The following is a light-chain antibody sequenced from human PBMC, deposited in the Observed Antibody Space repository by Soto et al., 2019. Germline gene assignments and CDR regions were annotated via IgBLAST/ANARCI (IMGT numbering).Light chain of an antibody. V-gene: IGLV2-14*01. CDR2: DVS. Sequence: QSALTQPASGSGAPVESITISCTGTSSDVGGYNYVSWYQQHPGKAPKLMIYDVSNRPSGVSNRFSGSKSGNTASLTISGLQAEDEADYYCSSYTSSSTRVFGTGTKVTVL. CDR3: SSYTSSSTRV. CDR1: SSDVGGYNY. J-gene: IGLJ1*01.